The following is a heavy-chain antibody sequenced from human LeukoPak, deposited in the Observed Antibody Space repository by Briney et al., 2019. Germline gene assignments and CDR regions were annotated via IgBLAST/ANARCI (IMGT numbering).Heavy chain of an antibody. V-gene: IGHV3-66*01. D-gene: IGHD2-15*01. CDR1: GFTVSISY. CDR3: ARGPGWNYFDY. CDR2: IYRDGSA. J-gene: IGHJ4*02. Sequence: GGSLRLSCAVSGFTVSISYMTWVRQAPGKGLEWVSFIYRDGSANYADSVKGRFAISRDNSKNTVYLQMNSLRAEDTAVYYCARGPGWNYFDYWGQGTLVTVSS.